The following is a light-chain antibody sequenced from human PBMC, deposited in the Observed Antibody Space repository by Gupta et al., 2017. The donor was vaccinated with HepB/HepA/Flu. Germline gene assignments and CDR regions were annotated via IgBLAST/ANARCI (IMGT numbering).Light chain of an antibody. CDR3: QYSASNLRGWV. CDR1: TSNIGAGYH. CDR2: YND. J-gene: IGLJ3*02. Sequence: QSVLAQPPSVSGAPGHTVSIVCTGSTSNIGAGYHVHWYQQFSATHTRLFFLYNDNRPSGVTDRLASNKSATSAYPVTIGLQAEDEADDYCQYSASNLRGWVFGGGTKLTVL. V-gene: IGLV1-40*01.